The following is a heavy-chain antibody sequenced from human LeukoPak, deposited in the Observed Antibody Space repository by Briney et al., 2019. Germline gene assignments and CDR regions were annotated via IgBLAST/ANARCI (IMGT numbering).Heavy chain of an antibody. CDR1: GGSISSGDYS. Sequence: SQTLSLICIVSGGSISSGDYSWTWIRQHPGKGLEWIGYIYNGGSTSYKPSLKSRVTISEDTSQNQFSLKLSSVTAADTAVYYCARHTRNHGMEVWGQGTTVTVSS. V-gene: IGHV4-31*03. J-gene: IGHJ6*02. CDR2: IYNGGST. CDR3: ARHTRNHGMEV. D-gene: IGHD1-14*01.